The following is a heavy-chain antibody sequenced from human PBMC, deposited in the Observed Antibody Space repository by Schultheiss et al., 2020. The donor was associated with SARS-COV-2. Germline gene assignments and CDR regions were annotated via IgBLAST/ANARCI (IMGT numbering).Heavy chain of an antibody. CDR2: ISSSGSTI. V-gene: IGHV3-48*03. CDR3: ARATYCSSTSCYNEYFQH. CDR1: GFTFSSYE. J-gene: IGHJ1*01. D-gene: IGHD2-2*01. Sequence: SCAASGFTFSSYEMNWVRQAPGKGLEWVSYISSSGSTIYYADSVKGRFTISRDNAKNSLYLQMNSLRAEDTAVYYCARATYCSSTSCYNEYFQHWGQGTLVTVSS.